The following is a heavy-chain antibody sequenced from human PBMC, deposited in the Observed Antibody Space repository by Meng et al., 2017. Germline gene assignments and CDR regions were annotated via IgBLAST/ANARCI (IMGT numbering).Heavy chain of an antibody. J-gene: IGHJ4*02. CDR3: AREFGVRKTTVVTPVDY. CDR1: GYTFTGYY. CDR2: INPNSGGT. V-gene: IGHV1-2*06. Sequence: ASVKVSCKASGYTFTGYYMHWVRQAPGQGLEWMGRINPNSGGTNYAQKFQGRVTMTRDTSISTAYMELSRLRSDDTAVYYCAREFGVRKTTVVTPVDYWGQGTLVTVSS. D-gene: IGHD4-23*01.